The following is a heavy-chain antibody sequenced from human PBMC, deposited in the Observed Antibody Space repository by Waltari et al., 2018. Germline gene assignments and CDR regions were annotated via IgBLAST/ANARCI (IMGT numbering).Heavy chain of an antibody. CDR1: GFTLSSYG. CDR2: LMADGTTH. V-gene: IGHV3-30*02. J-gene: IGHJ4*02. CDR3: ARGTDYCFDS. Sequence: QVQLVESGGGVVQPGGSLRLSCAASGFTLSSYGMDWVRQALGKGLEWVAFLMADGTTHYYADSVKGRLTISRDSSKNTLYLQMNSLRPEDTAVYYCARGTDYCFDSWGQGTLVTVSS. D-gene: IGHD3-9*01.